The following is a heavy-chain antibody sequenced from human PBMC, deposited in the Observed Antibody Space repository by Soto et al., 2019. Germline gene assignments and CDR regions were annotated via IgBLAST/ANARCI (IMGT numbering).Heavy chain of an antibody. J-gene: IGHJ5*02. Sequence: SETLSLTCTVSGGSISSSSYYWGWIRQPPGKGLEWIGSIYYSGSTYYNPSLKSRVTISVDTSKNQFSLKLSSVTAADTAVYYCARGRAYDYGDYGWFDPWGQGTLVTVSS. CDR1: GGSISSSSYY. CDR2: IYYSGST. D-gene: IGHD4-17*01. V-gene: IGHV4-39*07. CDR3: ARGRAYDYGDYGWFDP.